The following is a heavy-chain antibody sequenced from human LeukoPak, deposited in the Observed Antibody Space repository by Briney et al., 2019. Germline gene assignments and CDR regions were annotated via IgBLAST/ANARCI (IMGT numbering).Heavy chain of an antibody. CDR3: ARALSAHYYGMDV. V-gene: IGHV3-21*01. Sequence: GGSLRLSCAASGFTFSSYSMNWVRQAPGKGLEWVSSISSSSSYIYYADSVKGRFTISRDNAKNSLYLQMNSLRAEDTAVYYCARALSAHYYGMDVWGQGTTVTVSS. CDR1: GFTFSSYS. J-gene: IGHJ6*02. CDR2: ISSSSSYI.